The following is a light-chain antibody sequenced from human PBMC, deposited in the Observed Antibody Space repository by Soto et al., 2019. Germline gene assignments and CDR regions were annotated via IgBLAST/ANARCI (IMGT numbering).Light chain of an antibody. CDR1: QSVSSNY. CDR3: QQYGISPT. V-gene: IGKV3-20*01. CDR2: DVS. J-gene: IGKJ1*01. Sequence: EIVLTQSPGTLSLSPGERATLSCRSSQSVSSNYLAWYQQKPDQAPRLVIYDVSGRATGIPDRFSGSGSGSDVSLTNSRVEPEDFAVYYCQQYGISPTFGQGTKVEIK.